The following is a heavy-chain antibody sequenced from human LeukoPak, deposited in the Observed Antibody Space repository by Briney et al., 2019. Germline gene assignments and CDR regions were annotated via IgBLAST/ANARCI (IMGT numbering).Heavy chain of an antibody. J-gene: IGHJ4*02. Sequence: ASVKVSCKASGYTFTSYYMHWVRQVPGQGLEWMGIINPSGARTSYAQKFQGRVTMTRDTSTSTVYMELSSLRSEDTAVYYCARDDTEIGILVPGTGFDYWGQGTLVSVSS. CDR1: GYTFTSYY. CDR3: ARDDTEIGILVPGTGFDY. V-gene: IGHV1-46*01. D-gene: IGHD6-19*01. CDR2: INPSGART.